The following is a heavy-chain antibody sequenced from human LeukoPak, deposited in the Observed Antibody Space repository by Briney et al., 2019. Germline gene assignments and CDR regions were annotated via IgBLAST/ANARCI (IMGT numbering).Heavy chain of an antibody. CDR3: ARDFRGGYDFWSGYYTPYYFDY. Sequence: QASETLSLTCTVSGGSISSSSYYWGWIRQPPGKGLECIGSIYYSGSTYYNPSLKSRVTISVDTSKNQFSLKLSSVTAADTAVYYCARDFRGGYDFWSGYYTPYYFDYWGQGTLVTVSS. D-gene: IGHD3-3*01. CDR1: GGSISSSSYY. J-gene: IGHJ4*02. V-gene: IGHV4-39*07. CDR2: IYYSGST.